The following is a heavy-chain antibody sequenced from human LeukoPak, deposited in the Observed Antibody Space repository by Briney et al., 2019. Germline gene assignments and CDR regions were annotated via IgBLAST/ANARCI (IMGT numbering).Heavy chain of an antibody. CDR1: GFAFSKYW. J-gene: IGHJ4*02. Sequence: GGSLRLSCAASGFAFSKYWMSWARQAPGKGLEWLANINEDGTGKYYVDSAKGRFTISRDNAKNSLYLQMNSLRVEDTAVYYCARVGTYGSGSYLSWLDYWGQGTLVTVSS. D-gene: IGHD3-10*01. CDR3: ARVGTYGSGSYLSWLDY. CDR2: INEDGTGK. V-gene: IGHV3-7*02.